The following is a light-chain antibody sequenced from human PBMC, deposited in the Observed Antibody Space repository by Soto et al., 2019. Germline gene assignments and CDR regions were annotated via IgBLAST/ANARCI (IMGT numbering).Light chain of an antibody. Sequence: EIVMTQSPATLSVSPGERATLSCRASQSVSSNLAWYQQKPGQAPRLLIYGESGRATGTPDRISGSGSGTDFTLTISRLEPEDFAVYYCQHYGSSTGWTFGPGTKVDI. CDR1: QSVSSN. CDR2: GES. CDR3: QHYGSSTGWT. J-gene: IGKJ1*01. V-gene: IGKV3-20*01.